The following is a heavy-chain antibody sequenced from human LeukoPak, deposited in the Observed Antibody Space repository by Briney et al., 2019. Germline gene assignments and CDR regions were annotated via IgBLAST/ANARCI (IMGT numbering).Heavy chain of an antibody. D-gene: IGHD3-10*01. CDR3: ATSTMVRGVIFDY. CDR2: INPNSGGT. J-gene: IGHJ4*02. Sequence: ASVKVSCKASGYTFTGYYMHWVRQAPGQGLEWMGRINPNSGGTNYAQKFQGRVTMTRDTSISTAYMELSRLRSDDTAVYYCATSTMVRGVIFDYWGQGTLVTVSS. V-gene: IGHV1-2*06. CDR1: GYTFTGYY.